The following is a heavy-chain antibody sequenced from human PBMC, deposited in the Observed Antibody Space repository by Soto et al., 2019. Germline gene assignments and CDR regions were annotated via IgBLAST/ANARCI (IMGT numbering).Heavy chain of an antibody. D-gene: IGHD1-26*01. CDR1: GGTISSWY. CDR3: ARRDGSAIDY. Sequence: QVQLQESGPGLVKPSETLSLTCTVSGGTISSWYWSWIRQPPGKGLEWIGYIYYSGGTNCNPSLKSRVAISARTTKNPFSLKLSSVTAADTAVYYWARRDGSAIDYWGQGTLVTVSS. V-gene: IGHV4-59*08. CDR2: IYYSGGT. J-gene: IGHJ4*02.